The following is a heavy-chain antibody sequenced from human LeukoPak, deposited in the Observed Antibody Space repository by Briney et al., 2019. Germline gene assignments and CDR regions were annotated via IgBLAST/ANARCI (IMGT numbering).Heavy chain of an antibody. CDR2: ISSSSSTI. D-gene: IGHD1-26*01. CDR1: GFTFSSCG. V-gene: IGHV3-48*01. J-gene: IGHJ4*02. Sequence: GGSLRLSCVASGFTFSSCGMHWVRQAPGKGLEWVSYISSSSSTIYYADSVKGRFTISRDNAKNSLYLQMNSLRAEDTAVYYCARGVRSGINPIDYWGQGTLVTVSS. CDR3: ARGVRSGINPIDY.